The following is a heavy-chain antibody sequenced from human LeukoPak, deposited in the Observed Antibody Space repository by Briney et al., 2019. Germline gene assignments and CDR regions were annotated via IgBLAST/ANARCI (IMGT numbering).Heavy chain of an antibody. J-gene: IGHJ4*02. D-gene: IGHD1-7*01. CDR2: INPSGGST. V-gene: IGHV1-46*01. Sequence: ASVKVSCKASGYTFTSYYMHWVRQAPGQGLEWMGIINPSGGSTSFAQKFQGRVTMTRDTSISTAYMELSRLRPDDTAVYYCARGAPRGITETTSIWGQGTLVTVSS. CDR1: GYTFTSYY. CDR3: ARGAPRGITETTSI.